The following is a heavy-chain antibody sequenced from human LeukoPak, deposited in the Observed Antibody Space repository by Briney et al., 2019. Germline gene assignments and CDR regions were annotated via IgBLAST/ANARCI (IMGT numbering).Heavy chain of an antibody. J-gene: IGHJ4*02. CDR3: ARDWIVVVPAAIPPGY. CDR1: GYTFTSYG. D-gene: IGHD2-2*02. Sequence: ASVKVSCKASGYTFTSYGISWVRQAPGQGLEWMGWISAYNGNTNYAQKLPGRVTMTTDTSTSTAYMELRSLRSDDTAVYYCARDWIVVVPAAIPPGYWGQGTLVTVSS. V-gene: IGHV1-18*01. CDR2: ISAYNGNT.